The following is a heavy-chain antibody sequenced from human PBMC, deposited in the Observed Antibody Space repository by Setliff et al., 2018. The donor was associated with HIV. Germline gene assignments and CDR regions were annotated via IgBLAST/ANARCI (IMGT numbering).Heavy chain of an antibody. Sequence: AASVKVSCKASGYTFTSYAMHWVRQAPGQRLEWMGWINAGNGNTKYSQKFQGRVTITRDTSASTAYMGLSSLRSDDTAVYYCARIGIAAAGTPFDPWGQGTLVTVS. D-gene: IGHD6-13*01. CDR2: INAGNGNT. V-gene: IGHV1-3*01. CDR3: ARIGIAAAGTPFDP. J-gene: IGHJ5*02. CDR1: GYTFTSYA.